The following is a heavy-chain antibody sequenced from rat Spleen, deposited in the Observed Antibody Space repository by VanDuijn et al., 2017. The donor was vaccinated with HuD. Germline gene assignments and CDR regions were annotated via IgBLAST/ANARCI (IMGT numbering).Heavy chain of an antibody. CDR3: ARSERFHYYLPFAD. Sequence: EVQLQESGPGLVKPSQSLSLTCSVTGYSITSNFWGWIRKFPGNELEWMGYINNAGTTTYNPSLKNRISITRDTSQNQFLLQVNSVTTEDTTTYLCARSERFHYYLPFADWVQVTLVTISS. CDR2: INNAGTT. CDR1: GYSITSNF. D-gene: IGHD1-1*01. V-gene: IGHV3-3*01. J-gene: IGHJ3*01.